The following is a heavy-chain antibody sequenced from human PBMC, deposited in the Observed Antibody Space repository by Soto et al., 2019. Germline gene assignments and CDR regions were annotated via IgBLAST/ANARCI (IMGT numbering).Heavy chain of an antibody. CDR3: ARDTVYDFWSGYAFDI. CDR1: GFTFSSYS. J-gene: IGHJ3*02. CDR2: ISSSSSYI. D-gene: IGHD3-3*01. Sequence: GGSLRLSCAASGFTFSSYSMNWVRQAPGKGLEWVSSISSSSSYIYYADSVKGRFTISRDNAKNSLYLQVNSLRAEDTAVYYCARDTVYDFWSGYAFDIWGQGTMVTVSS. V-gene: IGHV3-21*01.